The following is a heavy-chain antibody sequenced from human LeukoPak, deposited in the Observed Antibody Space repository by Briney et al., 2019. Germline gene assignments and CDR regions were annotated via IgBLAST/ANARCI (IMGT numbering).Heavy chain of an antibody. D-gene: IGHD6-19*01. CDR1: GGSISSSSYY. CDR2: IYYSGST. Sequence: SETLSLTCTVSGGSISSSSYYWGWIRQPPGKGLEWIGSIYYSGSTYYNPSLKSRVTISVDTSKNQFSLKLSSVTAADTAVYYCARHGPSGWSFDYWGQGTLVTVSS. CDR3: ARHGPSGWSFDY. J-gene: IGHJ4*02. V-gene: IGHV4-39*01.